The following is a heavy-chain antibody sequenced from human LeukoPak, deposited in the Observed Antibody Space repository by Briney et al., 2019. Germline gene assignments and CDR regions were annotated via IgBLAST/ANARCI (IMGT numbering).Heavy chain of an antibody. Sequence: SETLPLTCTVSGVSISSYDWSWIRQPPGKGLEWIGYINYSGSTNYNPSLKSRVTISVDTSKNQFSLKLSSVTAADTAMYYCAREGRQYYVYLDHWGQGSLVTVSS. V-gene: IGHV4-59*01. CDR1: GVSISSYD. D-gene: IGHD2/OR15-2a*01. CDR2: INYSGST. CDR3: AREGRQYYVYLDH. J-gene: IGHJ4*02.